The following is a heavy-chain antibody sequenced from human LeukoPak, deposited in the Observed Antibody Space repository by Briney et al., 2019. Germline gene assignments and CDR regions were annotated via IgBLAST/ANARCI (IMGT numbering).Heavy chain of an antibody. CDR2: IYYSGNT. Sequence: SETLSLTCTVSGGSISSGDYYWNWIRQPPGKGLEWIGDIYYSGNTYYNPSLKSRVTISVDTSKNQFSLRLSSVTAADTAVYYCARSGYRYGLADYRGQGTLVTVSS. CDR3: ARSGYRYGLADY. D-gene: IGHD5-18*01. CDR1: GGSISSGDYY. V-gene: IGHV4-30-4*01. J-gene: IGHJ4*02.